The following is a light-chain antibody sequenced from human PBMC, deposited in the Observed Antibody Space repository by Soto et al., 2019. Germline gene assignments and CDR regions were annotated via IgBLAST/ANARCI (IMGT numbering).Light chain of an antibody. CDR2: GAS. J-gene: IGKJ5*01. CDR3: HEYNTWPPIT. V-gene: IGKV3-15*01. CDR1: QSVNGN. Sequence: EIVMTQSPATLSVSPGERATLSCRASQSVNGNFAWYQQKPGQAPRLLIYGASIRATGIPARFSGSGSGTEFTLTISSLQSEDFAVYYCHEYNTWPPITFGQGTRREIK.